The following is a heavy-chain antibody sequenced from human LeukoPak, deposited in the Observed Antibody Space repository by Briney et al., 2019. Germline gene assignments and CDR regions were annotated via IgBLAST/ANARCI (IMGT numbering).Heavy chain of an antibody. CDR3: ARDAAEGMVADYYYYYMDV. D-gene: IGHD1-26*01. CDR2: TYYRSKWYS. CDR1: GDSVSSNSAA. V-gene: IGHV6-1*01. Sequence: SQTLSLTCAISGDSVSSNSAAWNWIRQSPSRGLEWLGRTYYRSKWYSDYAVSVKSRITINPDTSENQFSLQLNSVTPEDTAVYYCARDAAEGMVADYYYYYMDVWGKGTTVTVSS. J-gene: IGHJ6*03.